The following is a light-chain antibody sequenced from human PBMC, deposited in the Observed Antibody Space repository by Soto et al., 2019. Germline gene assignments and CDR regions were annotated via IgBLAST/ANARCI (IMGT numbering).Light chain of an antibody. Sequence: IVLTQSPATLSLSPGERATLSCRASQSVNNYVAWYQHKPGQSPRPLIDDTTTRATAIPARFSGSGSGTDFTLTINSLEPDDFAVYYCQPRGNVGQGTRLEIK. V-gene: IGKV3-11*01. CDR2: DTT. CDR1: QSVNNY. J-gene: IGKJ5*01. CDR3: QPRGN.